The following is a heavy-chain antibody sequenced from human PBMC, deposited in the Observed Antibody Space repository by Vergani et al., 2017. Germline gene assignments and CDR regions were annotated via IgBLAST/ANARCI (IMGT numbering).Heavy chain of an antibody. D-gene: IGHD5-18*01. Sequence: EVQLVESGGGLVQPGGSLRLSCAASGFTFSSYSMNWVRQAPGKGLEWVSYISSSSSTIYYADSVKGRFTISRDNAKNSLYLQMNSLRDEDTAVYYCARAAKYPDTARLYYFDYWGQGTLVTVSS. CDR3: ARAAKYPDTARLYYFDY. J-gene: IGHJ4*02. CDR2: ISSSSSTI. V-gene: IGHV3-48*02. CDR1: GFTFSSYS.